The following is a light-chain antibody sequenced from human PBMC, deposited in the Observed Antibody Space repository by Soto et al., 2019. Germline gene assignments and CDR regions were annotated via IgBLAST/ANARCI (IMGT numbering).Light chain of an antibody. V-gene: IGKV3-20*01. J-gene: IGKJ2*01. CDR1: QSVSSSY. CDR2: GAS. CDR3: QKYGSSPPL. Sequence: EIVLTQSPGTLSLSPGERATLSCRASQSVSSSYLAWYQQKPGQAPRLLIYGASSRATGIPDRFSGSGSGTAFTSTTSRLGPEDFAVYYCQKYGSSPPLLGQGTKLETK.